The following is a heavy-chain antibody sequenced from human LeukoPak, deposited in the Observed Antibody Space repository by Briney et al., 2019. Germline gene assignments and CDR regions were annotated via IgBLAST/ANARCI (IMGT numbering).Heavy chain of an antibody. CDR1: GDSITSGDYY. J-gene: IGHJ4*02. CDR3: ARTARDGNMYYFDS. V-gene: IGHV4-61*02. Sequence: SETLSLTCTVSGDSITSGDYYWGWVRQPAGKGLEWLVLFHVTGSTFSIPSLKSRVTMSVDTSRDFFSLNLTSVTAADTAVYYCARTARDGNMYYFDSWAREAWSPSPQ. D-gene: IGHD5-24*01. CDR2: FHVTGST.